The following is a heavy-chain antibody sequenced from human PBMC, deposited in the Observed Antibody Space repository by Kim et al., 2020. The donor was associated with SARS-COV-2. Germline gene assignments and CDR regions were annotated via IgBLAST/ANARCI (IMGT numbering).Heavy chain of an antibody. J-gene: IGHJ3*02. CDR2: INSDGSST. Sequence: GSLRLSCAASGFTFSSYWMHWVRQAPGKGLVWVSRINSDGSSTSYADSVKGRFTISRDNAKNTLYLQMNSLRAEDTAVYYCARSSGDYGGRRWAFDIWGQGTMVTVSS. V-gene: IGHV3-74*01. D-gene: IGHD4-17*01. CDR1: GFTFSSYW. CDR3: ARSSGDYGGRRWAFDI.